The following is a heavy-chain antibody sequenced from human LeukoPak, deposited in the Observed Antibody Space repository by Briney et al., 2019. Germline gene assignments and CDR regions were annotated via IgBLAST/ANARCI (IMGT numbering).Heavy chain of an antibody. D-gene: IGHD6-19*01. CDR3: ARETVAGNVDY. Sequence: GGSLRLSCAASGFTFSSYSMDWVRQAPGKGLEWVSSISSSSSYLYYADSVKGRFTISRDNAKNSLYLQMNSLRAEDTAVYYCARETVAGNVDYWGQGTLVTVSS. CDR2: ISSSSSYL. CDR1: GFTFSSYS. J-gene: IGHJ4*02. V-gene: IGHV3-21*01.